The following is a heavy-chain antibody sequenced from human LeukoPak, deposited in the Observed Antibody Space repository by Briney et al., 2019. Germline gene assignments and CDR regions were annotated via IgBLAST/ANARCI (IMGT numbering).Heavy chain of an antibody. Sequence: SETLSLTCSVSGGSMNNYYWSWIRQPPGKGLEWIREINHSGSTNYNPSLKSRVTISVDTSKNQFSLKLSSVTAADTAVYYCASKRKRVSGSGSYNNWFDPWGQGTLVTVSS. D-gene: IGHD3-10*01. CDR3: ASKRKRVSGSGSYNNWFDP. CDR1: GGSMNNYY. J-gene: IGHJ5*02. CDR2: INHSGST. V-gene: IGHV4-34*01.